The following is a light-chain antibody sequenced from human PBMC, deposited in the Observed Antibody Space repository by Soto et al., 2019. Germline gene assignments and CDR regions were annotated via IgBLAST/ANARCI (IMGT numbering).Light chain of an antibody. CDR2: GAS. J-gene: IGKJ4*01. V-gene: IGKV3-15*01. Sequence: EIVMTQSPATLSVSPGERATLSCRASQSVSSNLAWYQQKPGQAPRLLIYGASTRATGIPARFSGSGSGTEFTFTISCLHSEDFAVYYGQQYNNWPPLTFGGGTKVEIK. CDR3: QQYNNWPPLT. CDR1: QSVSSN.